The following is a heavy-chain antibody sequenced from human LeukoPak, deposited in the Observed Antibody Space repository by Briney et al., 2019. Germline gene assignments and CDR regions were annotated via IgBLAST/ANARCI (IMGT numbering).Heavy chain of an antibody. CDR1: GYTFTSYD. CDR3: ARIAAPGNRRLNF. V-gene: IGHV1-8*01. Sequence: ASVKVSCKASGYTFTSYDINWVRQATGQGLEWMGWMNPNSGNTGNAQKFQGRVTMTRNTSISTAYMELTSLTSEDTAVYFCARIAAPGNRRLNFWGQGTLVTVSS. D-gene: IGHD6-13*01. J-gene: IGHJ4*02. CDR2: MNPNSGNT.